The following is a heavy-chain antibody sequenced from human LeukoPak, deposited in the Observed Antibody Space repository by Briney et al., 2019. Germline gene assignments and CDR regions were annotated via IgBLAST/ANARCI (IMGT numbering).Heavy chain of an antibody. Sequence: PGGSLRLSCAASGFPFDYYAMNWVRQAPGKGLEWVSATGASGHSTYYADSVKGRFTISRDNSKTTLYLQMNSLRAEDTAVYYCARGLSTVNDVLDIWGQGTMVTVSS. CDR3: ARGLSTVNDVLDI. V-gene: IGHV3-23*01. CDR2: TGASGHST. D-gene: IGHD2-2*01. CDR1: GFPFDYYA. J-gene: IGHJ3*02.